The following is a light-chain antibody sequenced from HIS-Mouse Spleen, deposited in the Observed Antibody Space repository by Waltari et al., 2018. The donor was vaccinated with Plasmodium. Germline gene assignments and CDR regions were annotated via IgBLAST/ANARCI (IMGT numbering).Light chain of an antibody. CDR2: AAS. CDR1: QSSSSY. Sequence: DIQMTQSPSSLSASVGDRVTITCRASQSSSSYLNWYQQKPGKAPKLLIYAASSLQSRVPSRFSGSGSGTDFTLTISSLQSEDFAVYYCQQYNNWSFTFGPGTKVDIK. V-gene: IGKV1-39*01. CDR3: QQYNNWSFT. J-gene: IGKJ3*01.